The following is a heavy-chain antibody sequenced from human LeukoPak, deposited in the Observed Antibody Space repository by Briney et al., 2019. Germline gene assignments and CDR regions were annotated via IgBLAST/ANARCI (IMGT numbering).Heavy chain of an antibody. CDR1: GFTFDDYA. V-gene: IGHV3-9*01. D-gene: IGHD5/OR15-5a*01. CDR2: ISWNSGSI. CDR3: AKDGGPSGQCLDY. Sequence: PGGSLRLSCAASGFTFDDYAMHWVRQAPGKGLEWVSGISWNSGSIGYADSVKGRFTISRDNAKNSLYLQMNSLRAEDTALYYCAKDGGPSGQCLDYWGQGTLVTVSS. J-gene: IGHJ4*02.